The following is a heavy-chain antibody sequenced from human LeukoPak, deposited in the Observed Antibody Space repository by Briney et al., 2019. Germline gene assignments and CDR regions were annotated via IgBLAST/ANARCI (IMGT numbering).Heavy chain of an antibody. CDR2: ISAYNGNT. CDR3: ARLGYSSGWYGFGCDY. D-gene: IGHD6-19*01. V-gene: IGHV1-18*01. J-gene: IGHJ4*02. Sequence: ASVKVSCKASGYTFTSYGISWVRQAPGQGLEWMGWISAYNGNTNYAQKLRGRVTMTTDTSTSTAYMELRSLRSDDTAVYYCARLGYSSGWYGFGCDYWGQGTLVTVSS. CDR1: GYTFTSYG.